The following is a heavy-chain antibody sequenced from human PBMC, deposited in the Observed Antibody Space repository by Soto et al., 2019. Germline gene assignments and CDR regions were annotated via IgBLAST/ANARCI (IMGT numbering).Heavy chain of an antibody. Sequence: GASVKVSCKASGYTFTSYAMHWVRQAPGQRLEWMGWINAGNGNTKYSQKFQGRVTITRDTSASTAYMELRSLRSDDTAVYYCAVGYCSSTSCYGYYYGMDVWGQGTTVTVSS. V-gene: IGHV1-3*01. CDR3: AVGYCSSTSCYGYYYGMDV. D-gene: IGHD2-2*03. CDR1: GYTFTSYA. CDR2: INAGNGNT. J-gene: IGHJ6*02.